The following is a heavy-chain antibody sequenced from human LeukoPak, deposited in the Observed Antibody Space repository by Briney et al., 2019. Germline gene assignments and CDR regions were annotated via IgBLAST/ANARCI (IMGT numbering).Heavy chain of an antibody. J-gene: IGHJ3*02. CDR2: ISGSGGST. Sequence: GSLRLSCAASGFTFSSYAMSWVRQAPGKGLEWVSAISGSGGSTYYADSVKGRFTISRDNSKNTLYLQMNSLRAEDTAVYYCATTPTAYSSSWVDAFDIWGQGTMVTVSS. V-gene: IGHV3-23*01. CDR1: GFTFSSYA. CDR3: ATTPTAYSSSWVDAFDI. D-gene: IGHD6-13*01.